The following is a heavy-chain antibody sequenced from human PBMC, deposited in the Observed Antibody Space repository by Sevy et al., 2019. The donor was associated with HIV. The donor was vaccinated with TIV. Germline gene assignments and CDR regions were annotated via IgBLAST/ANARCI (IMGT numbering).Heavy chain of an antibody. CDR1: GYSFTNYW. D-gene: IGHD2-15*01. CDR2: FYPGDSDT. CDR3: ARFGSYRLAYYGMDV. J-gene: IGHJ6*02. V-gene: IGHV5-51*01. Sequence: GESLKISCKGSGYSFTNYWIGWVRQMPGKGLELMGIFYPGDSDTRYSPSFQGQVTISADKSISTAYLQWRSLRASDTAMYYCARFGSYRLAYYGMDVWGQGTTVTVSS.